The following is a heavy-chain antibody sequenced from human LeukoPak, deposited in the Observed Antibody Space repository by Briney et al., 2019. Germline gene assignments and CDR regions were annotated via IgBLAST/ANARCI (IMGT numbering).Heavy chain of an antibody. CDR1: GGSFSGYY. J-gene: IGHJ4*02. CDR3: ARALPWFGELSWAYYFDY. D-gene: IGHD3-10*01. CDR2: INHSGST. V-gene: IGHV4-34*01. Sequence: SETLSLTCAVYGGSFSGYYWSWIRQPPGKGLEWIGEINHSGSTNYNPSLKSRVTISVDTSKNQFSLKLSSVTAADTAVYYCARALPWFGELSWAYYFDYWGQGTLVTVSS.